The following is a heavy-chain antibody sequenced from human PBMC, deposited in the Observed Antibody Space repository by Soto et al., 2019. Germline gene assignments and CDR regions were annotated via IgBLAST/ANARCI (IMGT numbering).Heavy chain of an antibody. CDR1: GGTFSSYA. V-gene: IGHV1-69*06. CDR2: IIPIFGTA. J-gene: IGHJ4*02. Sequence: QVQLVQSGAEGKKPGSSVKVSCKASGGTFSSYAISWVRQAPGQGLEWMGGIIPIFGTANYAQKFQGRVTITADKSRSTAYMELSSLRSEDTAVYYCARVGYYDSSGYYYSLHYWGQGTLVTVSS. D-gene: IGHD3-22*01. CDR3: ARVGYYDSSGYYYSLHY.